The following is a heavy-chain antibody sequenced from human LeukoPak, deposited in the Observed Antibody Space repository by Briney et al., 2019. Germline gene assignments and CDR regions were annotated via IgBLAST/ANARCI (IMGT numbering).Heavy chain of an antibody. CDR2: IIPIFGTA. Sequence: SVKVSCKASVGTFSSYAISWVRQAPGQGLEWMGGIIPIFGTANYAQKFQGRVTITADESTSTAYMELSSLRSEDTAVYYCARGIRFLELFASYYYYYGMDVWGQGTTVTVSS. V-gene: IGHV1-69*13. D-gene: IGHD3-3*01. CDR1: VGTFSSYA. J-gene: IGHJ6*02. CDR3: ARGIRFLELFASYYYYYGMDV.